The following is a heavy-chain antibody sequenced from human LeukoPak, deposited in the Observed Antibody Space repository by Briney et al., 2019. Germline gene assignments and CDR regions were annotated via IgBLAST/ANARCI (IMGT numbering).Heavy chain of an antibody. CDR1: GFTFSSYG. J-gene: IGHJ4*02. V-gene: IGHV3-33*01. D-gene: IGHD6-19*01. Sequence: SGGSLILSCAASGFTFSSYGMHWVRQAPGKGLEWVAVIWYDGSNKYYADSVKGRFTISRDNSKNTLYLQMNSLRAEDTAVYYCARDGAVARFDYWGQGTLVTVSS. CDR2: IWYDGSNK. CDR3: ARDGAVARFDY.